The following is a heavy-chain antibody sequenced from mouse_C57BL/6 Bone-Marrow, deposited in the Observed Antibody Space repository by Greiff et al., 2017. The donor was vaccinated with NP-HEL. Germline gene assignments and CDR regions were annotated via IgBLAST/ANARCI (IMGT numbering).Heavy chain of an antibody. Sequence: EVKVEESGGGLVKPGGSLKLSCAASGFTFSDYGMHWVRQAPEKGLEWVAYISSGSSTIYYADTVKGRFTISRDNAKNTLFLQMTSLRSEDTAMYYCARHLLLGYFDVWGTGTTVTVSS. CDR3: ARHLLLGYFDV. V-gene: IGHV5-17*01. J-gene: IGHJ1*03. D-gene: IGHD1-1*01. CDR2: ISSGSSTI. CDR1: GFTFSDYG.